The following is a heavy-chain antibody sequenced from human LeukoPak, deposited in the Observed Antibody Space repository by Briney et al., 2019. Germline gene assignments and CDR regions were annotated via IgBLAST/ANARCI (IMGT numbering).Heavy chain of an antibody. CDR1: GGSISSSNYY. CDR2: VYYSGST. Sequence: SETLSLTCTVSGGSISSSNYYWGWIRQPPGKGLEWIGGVYYSGSTYYNPSLKSRVTISVDTSKNQFSLKLTSVTAADTAVYFCARHGVSSLGSSSWYYREKYNWFDPWGQGTLVTVSS. J-gene: IGHJ5*02. D-gene: IGHD6-13*01. V-gene: IGHV4-39*01. CDR3: ARHGVSSLGSSSWYYREKYNWFDP.